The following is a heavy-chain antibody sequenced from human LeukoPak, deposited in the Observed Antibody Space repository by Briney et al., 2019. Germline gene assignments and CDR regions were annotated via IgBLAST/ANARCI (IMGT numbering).Heavy chain of an antibody. V-gene: IGHV3-23*01. CDR1: GFTFSSYA. CDR2: ISGSGGST. D-gene: IGHD3-22*01. CDR3: AKDYYYDSSGYFRLLYYYYYMDV. Sequence: PGGSLRLSCAASGFTFSSYAMSWVRQAPGKGLEWVSAISGSGGSTYYADSVKGRFTISRDNSKNTLYLQMNSLRAEDTAVYYCAKDYYYDSSGYFRLLYYYYYMDVWGKGTTVTISS. J-gene: IGHJ6*03.